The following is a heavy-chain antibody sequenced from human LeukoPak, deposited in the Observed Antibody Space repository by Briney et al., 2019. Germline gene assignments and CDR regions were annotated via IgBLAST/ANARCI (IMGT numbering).Heavy chain of an antibody. CDR1: GFTFSSYG. D-gene: IGHD3-9*01. CDR2: IRYDGSNK. CDR3: ASLEIYNILTGYYDEY. V-gene: IGHV3-30*02. Sequence: GGSLRPSCAASGFTFSSYGMHWVRQAPGKGLEWVAFIRYDGSNKYYADSVKGRFTISRDNSKNTLYLQMNSLRAEDTAVYYCASLEIYNILTGYYDEYWGQGILVTVSS. J-gene: IGHJ4*02.